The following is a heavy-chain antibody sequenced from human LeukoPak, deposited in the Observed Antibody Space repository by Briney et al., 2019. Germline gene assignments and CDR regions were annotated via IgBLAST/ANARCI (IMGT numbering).Heavy chain of an antibody. D-gene: IGHD6-13*01. CDR3: AKDRAGHEGVRHKPGIAAAGTSFLY. CDR2: ISGSGGST. V-gene: IGHV3-23*01. J-gene: IGHJ4*02. Sequence: GGSLRLSCAASGFTFSNYWMSWVRQAPGKGLEWVSAISGSGGSTYYADSVKGRFTISRDNSKNTLYLQMNSLRAEDTAVYYCAKDRAGHEGVRHKPGIAAAGTSFLYWGQGTLVTVSS. CDR1: GFTFSNYW.